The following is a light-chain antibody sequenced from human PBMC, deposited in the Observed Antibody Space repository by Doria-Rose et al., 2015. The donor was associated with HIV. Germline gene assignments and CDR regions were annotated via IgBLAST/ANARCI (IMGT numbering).Light chain of an antibody. V-gene: IGKV1-39*01. J-gene: IGKJ1*01. CDR2: AAS. Sequence: TQSPSSLSASIGDRVTITCRASQTVSTYLNWFQQEPGKAPKLLIYAASRLQSGVPSRFSGSGSGTDFTLTISGLQPGDVATYYWQQTYSSPPWKFGQGTKGEMK. CDR1: QTVSTY. CDR3: QQTYSSPPWK.